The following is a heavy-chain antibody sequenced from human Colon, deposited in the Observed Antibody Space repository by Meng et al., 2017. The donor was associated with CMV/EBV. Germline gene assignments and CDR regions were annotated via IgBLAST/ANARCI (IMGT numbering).Heavy chain of an antibody. J-gene: IGHJ4*02. Sequence: GESLKISCAASGFTFDDYGMSWVRQAPGKGLEWVSGINWNGGSTGYADSVKGRFTISRDNAKNSLYLQMNSLRAEDTSVYYCARDPTYYYDSSGYPAGYWGQGTLVTVSS. V-gene: IGHV3-20*04. CDR3: ARDPTYYYDSSGYPAGY. D-gene: IGHD3-22*01. CDR1: GFTFDDYG. CDR2: INWNGGST.